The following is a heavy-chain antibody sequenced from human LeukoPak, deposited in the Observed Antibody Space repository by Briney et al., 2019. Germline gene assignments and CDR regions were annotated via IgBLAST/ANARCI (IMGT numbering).Heavy chain of an antibody. CDR2: IYHSGST. Sequence: SSGTLSLTCAVSGGSISSSNWWSWVRQPPGKGLEWIGEIYHSGSTNYNPSLKSRVTISVDKSKNQFSLKLSSVTAADTAVYYCARDSRAYYYGMDVWGQGTTVTVSS. CDR3: ARDSRAYYYGMDV. V-gene: IGHV4-4*02. J-gene: IGHJ6*02. CDR1: GGSISSSNW.